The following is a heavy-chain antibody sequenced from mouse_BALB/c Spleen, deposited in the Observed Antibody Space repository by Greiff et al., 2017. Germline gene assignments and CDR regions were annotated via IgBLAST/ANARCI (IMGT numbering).Heavy chain of an antibody. CDR3: ARDYEGAMDY. J-gene: IGHJ4*01. V-gene: IGHV5-4*02. CDR1: GFTFSDYY. D-gene: IGHD2-3*01. CDR2: ISDGGSYT. Sequence: EVQGVESGGGLVKPGGSLKLSCAASGFTFSDYYMYWVRQTPEKRLEWVATISDGGSYTYYPDSVKGRFTISRDNAKNNLYLQMSSLKSEDTAMYYCARDYEGAMDYWGQGTSVTVSS.